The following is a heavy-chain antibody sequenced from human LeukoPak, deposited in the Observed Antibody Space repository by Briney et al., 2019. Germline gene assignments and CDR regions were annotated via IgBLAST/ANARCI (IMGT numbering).Heavy chain of an antibody. V-gene: IGHV4-4*07. CDR3: ARKTYYYDSSGYYFWFDP. D-gene: IGHD3-22*01. CDR1: GGSISSYY. CDR2: IYTSGST. Sequence: PSETLSLTCTVSGGSISSYYWSWIRQPAGKGLEWIGRIYTSGSTNYNPSLKSRVTMSVDTSKNQFSLKLSSVSAADTAVYYCARKTYYYDSSGYYFWFDPWGQGTLVTVSS. J-gene: IGHJ5*02.